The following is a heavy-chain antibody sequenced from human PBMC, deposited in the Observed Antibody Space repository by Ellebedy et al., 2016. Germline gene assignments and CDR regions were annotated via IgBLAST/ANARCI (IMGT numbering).Heavy chain of an antibody. V-gene: IGHV3-23*01. CDR1: GFAFRNFF. CDR3: YYGHYSGS. Sequence: GESLKISXVASGFAFRNFFMTWVRQAPGGGLEWVSTIIGGGDITVSADSVKGRFTISRDNSRNTLYLQMNSLRAEDTAVYYCYYGHYSGSWGQGTLVTVSS. CDR2: IIGGGDIT. J-gene: IGHJ4*02. D-gene: IGHD4-17*01.